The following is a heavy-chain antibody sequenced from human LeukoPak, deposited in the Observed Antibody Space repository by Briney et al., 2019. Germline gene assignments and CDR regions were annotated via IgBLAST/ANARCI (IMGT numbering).Heavy chain of an antibody. CDR2: IYYSGST. V-gene: IGHV4-39*07. D-gene: IGHD3-10*01. CDR3: ARVQGSGYYYYYGMDV. CDR1: GGSISSSSYY. Sequence: PSETLSLTCTVSGGSISSSSYYWGWIRQPPGKGLEWIGSIYYSGSTYYNPSLKSRVTISVDTSKNQFSLKLSSVTAADTAVYYCARVQGSGYYYYYGMDVWGQGTTVTVSS. J-gene: IGHJ6*02.